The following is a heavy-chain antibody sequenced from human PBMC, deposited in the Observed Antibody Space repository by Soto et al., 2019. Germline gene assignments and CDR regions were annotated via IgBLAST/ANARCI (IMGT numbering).Heavy chain of an antibody. Sequence: EVQLVESGGGLVQPGGSLRVSCAASGFTFSSYWMHWVRQAPGKGLVWVSRINSDGSSPSYADSVKGRFTISRDNAKNTLYLQMNSLRAEDTAIYYCARRGAVAGLHYWGQGTLVTVSS. CDR2: INSDGSSP. J-gene: IGHJ4*02. V-gene: IGHV3-74*01. CDR3: ARRGAVAGLHY. D-gene: IGHD6-19*01. CDR1: GFTFSSYW.